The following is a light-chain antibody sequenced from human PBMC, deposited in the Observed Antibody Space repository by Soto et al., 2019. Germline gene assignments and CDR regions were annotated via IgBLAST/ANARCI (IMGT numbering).Light chain of an antibody. CDR2: EVS. CDR3: SSFVGNSNLV. J-gene: IGLJ3*02. V-gene: IGLV2-8*01. Sequence: QSAPTQPPSASGSPGQSVTIPCTGTSSDVGDYNYVSWYQQHPGKVPKLLIYEVSKRPSGVPDRFSGSKSGNTASLTVSGLQAEDEADYYCSSFVGNSNLVFGGGTKLTVL. CDR1: SSDVGDYNY.